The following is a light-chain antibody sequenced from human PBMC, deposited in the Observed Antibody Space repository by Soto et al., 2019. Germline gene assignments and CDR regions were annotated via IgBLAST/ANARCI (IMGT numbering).Light chain of an antibody. CDR2: VGTGGIVG. CDR1: SGYSNYK. J-gene: IGLJ2*01. CDR3: GADHGSGSNFVVV. Sequence: QLVLTQPPSASASLGASVTLTRTLSSGYSNYKVDWYQQRPGKGPRFVMRVGTGGIVGSKGDGIPDRFSVLGSGLNRYLTIKNIQEEDESDYHCGADHGSGSNFVVVFGGGTKLTVL. V-gene: IGLV9-49*01.